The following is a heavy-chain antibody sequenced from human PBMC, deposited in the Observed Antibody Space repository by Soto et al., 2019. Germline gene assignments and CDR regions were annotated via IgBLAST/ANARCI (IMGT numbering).Heavy chain of an antibody. CDR2: IYYSGST. J-gene: IGHJ6*02. CDR3: ARTDSRYYGMDV. D-gene: IGHD3-22*01. Sequence: SETLSLTCTVSGGSIGSYYWSWIRQPPGKGLEWIGYIYYSGSTNYNPSLKSRVTISVDTSKNQFSLKLSSVTAADTAVYYCARTDSRYYGMDVWGQGTTVT. V-gene: IGHV4-59*01. CDR1: GGSIGSYY.